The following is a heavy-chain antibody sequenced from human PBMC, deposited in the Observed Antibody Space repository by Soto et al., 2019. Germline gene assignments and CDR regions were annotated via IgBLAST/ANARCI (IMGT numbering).Heavy chain of an antibody. J-gene: IGHJ3*02. D-gene: IGHD4-17*01. CDR2: IYYSGST. Sequence: PSETLSLTCTVSIGSISIYYWSWIRQPPGKGLEWIGYIYYSGSTNYNPSLKSRVTISVDTSKNQFSLKLSSVTAADTAVYYCARQYGDYVRGAFDIWGQGTMVTVSS. CDR3: ARQYGDYVRGAFDI. V-gene: IGHV4-59*01. CDR1: IGSISIYY.